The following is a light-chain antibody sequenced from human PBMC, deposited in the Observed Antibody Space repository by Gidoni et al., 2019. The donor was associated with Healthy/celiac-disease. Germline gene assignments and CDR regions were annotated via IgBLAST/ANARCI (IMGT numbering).Light chain of an antibody. V-gene: IGLV1-40*01. J-gene: IGLJ1*01. CDR3: QSYDSSLCGCYV. CDR2: GTS. CDR1: SSNIGAGYA. Sequence: QSVLTQPPSVSGAPGQRVTIACTGSSSNIGAGYAGHWYQPLPGTAPKRLIYGTSNRPSGVPDRFSGSKSGTSASLAITGLQAEDEADYYCQSYDSSLCGCYVFGTGTKVTVL.